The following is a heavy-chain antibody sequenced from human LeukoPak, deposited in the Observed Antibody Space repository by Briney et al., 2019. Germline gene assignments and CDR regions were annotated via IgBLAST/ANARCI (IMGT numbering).Heavy chain of an antibody. CDR2: INDDGSRT. D-gene: IGHD3-16*02. Sequence: GGSLRLSCVASGFTFSSHWVHWVRQAPGKGLVRVSRINDDGSRTSYADFVKGRLTISRDNAQSTLYLQMNSLRAEDTAVYYCARASPVYDDLWGTYRSYYFDYWGQGVLVTVSS. CDR1: GFTFSSHW. J-gene: IGHJ4*02. V-gene: IGHV3-74*01. CDR3: ARASPVYDDLWGTYRSYYFDY.